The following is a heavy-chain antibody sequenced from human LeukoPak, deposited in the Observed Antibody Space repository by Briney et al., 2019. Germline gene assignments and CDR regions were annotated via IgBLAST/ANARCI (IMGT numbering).Heavy chain of an antibody. CDR1: GGSTSSYY. Sequence: PSETLSLTCTVSGGSTSSYYWSWIRQPPGKGLEWIGYIYYSGSTNYNPSLKSRVTISVDTSKNQFSLKLSSVTAADTAVYYCASNTMVRGVILPDYWGQGTLVTVSS. V-gene: IGHV4-59*01. J-gene: IGHJ4*02. CDR2: IYYSGST. D-gene: IGHD3-10*01. CDR3: ASNTMVRGVILPDY.